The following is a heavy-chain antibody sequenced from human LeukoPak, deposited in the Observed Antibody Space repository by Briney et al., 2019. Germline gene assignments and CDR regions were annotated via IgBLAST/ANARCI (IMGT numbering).Heavy chain of an antibody. CDR2: ISGSGGST. J-gene: IGHJ4*02. D-gene: IGHD3-9*01. CDR1: GFTFSSYG. CDR3: AKLSMGILTGTPHFDY. Sequence: PGGTLRLSCAASGFTFSSYGMSWVRQAPGKGLEWVSAISGSGGSTYYADSVKGRFTISRDNSKNTLYLQMNSLRAKDTAVYYCAKLSMGILTGTPHFDYWGQGTLVTVSS. V-gene: IGHV3-23*01.